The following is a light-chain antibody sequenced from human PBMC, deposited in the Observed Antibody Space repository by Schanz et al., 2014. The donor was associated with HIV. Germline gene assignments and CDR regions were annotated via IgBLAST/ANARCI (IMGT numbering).Light chain of an antibody. CDR1: SSNIGNNY. Sequence: QSVLTQPPSASGTPGQRVTISCSGSSSNIGNNYVYWYQQFPGTAPKLLIYRDNQRPSGVPDRFSGSKSGTSASLAISGLRSEDEADYYCSSYAGSNNGYVFGTGTKLTVL. V-gene: IGLV1-47*01. CDR2: RDN. CDR3: SSYAGSNNGYV. J-gene: IGLJ1*01.